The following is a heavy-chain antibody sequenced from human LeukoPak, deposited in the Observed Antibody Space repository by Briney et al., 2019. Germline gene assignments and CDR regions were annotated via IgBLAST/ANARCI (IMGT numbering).Heavy chain of an antibody. CDR2: ISRDGTNT. CDR3: TKDRYCTTINCPLDY. D-gene: IGHD2-8*01. V-gene: IGHV3-43*01. J-gene: IGHJ4*02. Sequence: GGSLRLSCAASGLNFDEYTFHWVRQAPGRGLEWVSLISRDGTNTKYADSVKGRFTISRDNSRNSLYLQMNSLRSGDSALYYCTKDRYCTTINCPLDYWGQGTLVTVSS. CDR1: GLNFDEYT.